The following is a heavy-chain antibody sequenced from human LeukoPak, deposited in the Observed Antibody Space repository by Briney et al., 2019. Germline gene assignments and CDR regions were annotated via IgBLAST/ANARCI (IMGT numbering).Heavy chain of an antibody. CDR3: ARDWSIITGTPSWFDP. V-gene: IGHV1-69*05. CDR1: GGTFSSYA. CDR2: IIPIFGTA. D-gene: IGHD1-20*01. J-gene: IGHJ5*02. Sequence: ASVKVSCKASGGTFSSYAISWVRQAPGQGLEWMGGIIPIFGTANYAQKFQGRVTITTDESTSTAYMELSSLRSEDTAVYYCARDWSIITGTPSWFDPWGQGTLVTVSS.